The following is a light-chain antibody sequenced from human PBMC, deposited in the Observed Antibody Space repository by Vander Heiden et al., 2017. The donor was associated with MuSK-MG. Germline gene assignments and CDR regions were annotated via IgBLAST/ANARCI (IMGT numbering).Light chain of an antibody. CDR2: EVS. CDR3: SSYTSSSPYV. J-gene: IGLJ1*01. CDR1: SSEVGACNY. Sequence: QSALTQPASVSGSPGQSLTSSCTGPSSEVGACNYVSWYQQHPGKAPKLMIYEVSNRPSGVANRFSCSQSGNTASLTIAGLQSEDEADYYCSSYTSSSPYVFGSGTKVTVL. V-gene: IGLV2-14*01.